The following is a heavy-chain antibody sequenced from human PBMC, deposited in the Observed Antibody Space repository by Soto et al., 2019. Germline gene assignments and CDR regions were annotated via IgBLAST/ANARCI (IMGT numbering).Heavy chain of an antibody. Sequence: ASVKVSCKASGYTFTSYAMHWVRQAPGQRLEWMGWINAGNGNTKYSQKFQGRVTITRDTSASTAYMELSSLRSEDTAVYYCAREPAAGAEAEYFQHWGQGTLVTVSS. CDR2: INAGNGNT. V-gene: IGHV1-3*01. D-gene: IGHD6-13*01. CDR3: AREPAAGAEAEYFQH. J-gene: IGHJ1*01. CDR1: GYTFTSYA.